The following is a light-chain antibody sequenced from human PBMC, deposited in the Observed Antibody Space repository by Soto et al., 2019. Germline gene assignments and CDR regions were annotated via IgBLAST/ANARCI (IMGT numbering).Light chain of an antibody. CDR1: SSNIGAGYD. CDR2: GNN. Sequence: QSVLTQPPSVSGAPGQRVTISCTGSSSNIGAGYDVHWYQQLPGTAPKLLIYGNNNRPSGVPDRFSGSKSGTSASLAITGLQAEDEADYYCQSYDSSLRGVAFGGGTKVTVL. J-gene: IGLJ2*01. V-gene: IGLV1-40*01. CDR3: QSYDSSLRGVA.